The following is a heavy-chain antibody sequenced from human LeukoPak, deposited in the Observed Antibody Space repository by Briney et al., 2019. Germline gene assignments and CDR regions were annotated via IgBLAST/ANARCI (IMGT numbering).Heavy chain of an antibody. D-gene: IGHD3-3*01. CDR2: MYYGGNT. V-gene: IGHV4-39*02. CDR3: ARGEITIFGVVMSYYFDY. J-gene: IGHJ4*02. CDR1: GGSISSNSYY. Sequence: SETLSLTCSVSGGSISSNSYYWGWIRQPPGKGLEWIGSMYYGGNTYYSPSLKSRVTISVDMSKNHFSLKLSSVTAADTAVYYCARGEITIFGVVMSYYFDYWGQGTLVTVSS.